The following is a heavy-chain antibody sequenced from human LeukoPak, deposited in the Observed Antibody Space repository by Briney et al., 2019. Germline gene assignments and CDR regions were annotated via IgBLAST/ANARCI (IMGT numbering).Heavy chain of an antibody. V-gene: IGHV4-59*01. Sequence: PSETLSLTCAVYGGSFSGYYWSWIRQPPGKGLEWIGYIYYSGSTNYNPSLKSRVTISVDTSKNQFSLKLSSVTAADTAVYYCARVDTAMATWYFDLWGRGTLVTVSS. CDR2: IYYSGST. J-gene: IGHJ2*01. CDR1: GGSFSGYY. D-gene: IGHD5-18*01. CDR3: ARVDTAMATWYFDL.